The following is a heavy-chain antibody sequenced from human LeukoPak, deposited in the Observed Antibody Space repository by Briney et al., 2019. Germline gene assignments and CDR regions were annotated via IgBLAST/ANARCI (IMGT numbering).Heavy chain of an antibody. CDR1: GFTFSSYS. D-gene: IGHD3-3*01. V-gene: IGHV3-48*01. Sequence: GGSLRLSCAASGFTFSSYSMKWVRQAPGKGLEWVSYISSSSSTIYYADSVKGRCTISRDNAKNSLYLQMNSLRAEDTAVYYCARDAGFWSGYYEIDYWGQGTLVTVSS. CDR3: ARDAGFWSGYYEIDY. CDR2: ISSSSSTI. J-gene: IGHJ4*02.